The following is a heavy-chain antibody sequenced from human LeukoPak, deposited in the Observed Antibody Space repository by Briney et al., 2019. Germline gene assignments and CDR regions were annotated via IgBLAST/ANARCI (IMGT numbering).Heavy chain of an antibody. Sequence: GRSLRLSCAASGFTFSRYGMHWVRQAPGKGLEWVALISYDGRNKYYADSVKGRFTISRDNSKNSLYLQMNSLRAEDTAVYYCARGSSGSYFWYFDLWGRGTLVTVSS. CDR2: ISYDGRNK. J-gene: IGHJ2*01. D-gene: IGHD6-19*01. CDR3: ARGSSGSYFWYFDL. CDR1: GFTFSRYG. V-gene: IGHV3-30*03.